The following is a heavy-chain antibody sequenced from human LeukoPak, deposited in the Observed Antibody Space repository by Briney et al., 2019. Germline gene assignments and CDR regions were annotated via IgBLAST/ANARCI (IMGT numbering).Heavy chain of an antibody. CDR3: ARRYSNYFFDY. D-gene: IGHD4-11*01. CDR1: GYSITSGYY. Sequence: SETLSLTCGVSGYSITSGYYRAWIRQPPGKGLEWIGNIYHSGSTYYTPSLRSRVTISVDTSKNQFSRKLSSVTAADTAVYYCARRYSNYFFDYWGQGTLVTVSS. CDR2: IYHSGST. J-gene: IGHJ4*02. V-gene: IGHV4-38-2*01.